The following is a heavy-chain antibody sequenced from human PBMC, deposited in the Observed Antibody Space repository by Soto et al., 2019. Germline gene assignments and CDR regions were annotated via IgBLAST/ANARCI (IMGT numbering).Heavy chain of an antibody. CDR1: GGSISSSSYY. J-gene: IGHJ4*02. V-gene: IGHV4-39*01. CDR2: IYYSGST. D-gene: IGHD1-26*01. Sequence: SETLSLTCTVSGGSISSSSYYWGWIRQPPGKGLEWIGSIYYSGSTYYNPSLKSRVTISVDTSKNQFSLKLSSVTAADTAVYYCARRATNFDYWGQGTLVTVSS. CDR3: ARRATNFDY.